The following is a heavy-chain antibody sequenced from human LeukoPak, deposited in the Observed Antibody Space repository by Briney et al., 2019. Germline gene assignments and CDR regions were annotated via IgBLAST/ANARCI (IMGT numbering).Heavy chain of an antibody. CDR3: AKYIKAYYYDSSGYPNWFDP. Sequence: PGGSLRLSCAASGFTFSSYSMNWVRQAPGKGLEWVSSISSSSSYIYYADSVKGRFTISRDNAKNSLYLQMNSLRAEDTAVYYCAKYIKAYYYDSSGYPNWFDPWGQGTLVTVSS. CDR2: ISSSSSYI. CDR1: GFTFSSYS. D-gene: IGHD3-22*01. V-gene: IGHV3-21*04. J-gene: IGHJ5*02.